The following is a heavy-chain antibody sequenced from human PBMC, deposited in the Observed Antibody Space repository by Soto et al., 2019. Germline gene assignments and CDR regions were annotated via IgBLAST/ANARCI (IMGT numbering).Heavy chain of an antibody. J-gene: IGHJ5*02. Sequence: SETLSLTCAVYGGSFSGYYWSWIRQPPGKGLEWIGEINHSGSTNYNPSLKSRVTISVDTSKNQFSLKLSSVTAADTAVYYCARNRGVTTNWFDPWGKGPLVTVST. CDR2: INHSGST. CDR1: GGSFSGYY. CDR3: ARNRGVTTNWFDP. V-gene: IGHV4-34*01. D-gene: IGHD4-17*01.